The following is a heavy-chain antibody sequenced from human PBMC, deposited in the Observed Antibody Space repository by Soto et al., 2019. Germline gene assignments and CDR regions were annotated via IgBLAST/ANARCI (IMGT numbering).Heavy chain of an antibody. V-gene: IGHV4-59*12. CDR3: ARGSSIAGLYYGMDV. Sequence: SETLSLTCSVSFISLTDFHWGWLRHSPGKGLEWIGYISYGGTTNYNISLKSRLSISLDTSKNQFSLKLSSVTAADTAVYYCARGSSIAGLYYGMDVWGQGTTVTSP. D-gene: IGHD6-6*01. CDR1: FISLTDFH. CDR2: ISYGGTT. J-gene: IGHJ6*02.